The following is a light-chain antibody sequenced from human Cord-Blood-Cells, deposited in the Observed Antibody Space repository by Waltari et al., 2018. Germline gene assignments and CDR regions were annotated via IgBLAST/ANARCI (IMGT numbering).Light chain of an antibody. CDR1: SSDVGRYNL. Sequence: QAALTQPASVSGSPGQSITISCTGTSSDVGRYNLVSWYQQNPGKAPKLMIYEGSKRPSGVSHRFSGSKSGNTASLTISGLQAEDEADYYCCSYAGSSAWVFGGGTKLTVL. CDR2: EGS. J-gene: IGLJ3*02. V-gene: IGLV2-23*01. CDR3: CSYAGSSAWV.